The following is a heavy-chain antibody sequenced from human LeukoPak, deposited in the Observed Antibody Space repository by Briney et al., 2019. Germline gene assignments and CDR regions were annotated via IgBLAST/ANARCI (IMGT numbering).Heavy chain of an antibody. CDR3: ARTGFEGGYLYYYYYDYMDV. D-gene: IGHD5-18*01. J-gene: IGHJ6*03. V-gene: IGHV3-7*01. CDR2: IKQDGSEK. CDR1: GFTFSSYW. Sequence: GGSLRLSCAASGFTFSSYWMSWVRQAPGKGLEWVANIKQDGSEKYYVDSVKGRFTISRDNAKDSLYLQMNSLRAEDTAVYYCARTGFEGGYLYYYYYDYMDVWGKGTTVTVSS.